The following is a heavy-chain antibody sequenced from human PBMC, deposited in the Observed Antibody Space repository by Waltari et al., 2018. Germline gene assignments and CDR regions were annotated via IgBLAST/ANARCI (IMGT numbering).Heavy chain of an antibody. CDR3: ARKTGWPPQIDY. J-gene: IGHJ4*02. CDR2: IYYSGST. Sequence: QVQLQESGPGLVKPSETLSLTCTVSGGSISSHYWSWIRQPPGKGLEWIGYIYYSGSTYYNPSLKSRFTISVDTSKNQFSLKLSSVTAADTAVYYCARKTGWPPQIDYWGQGTLVTVSS. D-gene: IGHD3-9*01. V-gene: IGHV4-59*11. CDR1: GGSISSHY.